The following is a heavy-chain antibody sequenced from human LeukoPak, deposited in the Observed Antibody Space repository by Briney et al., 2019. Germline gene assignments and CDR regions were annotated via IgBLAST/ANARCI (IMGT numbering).Heavy chain of an antibody. CDR2: ISSSGSTI. J-gene: IGHJ4*02. D-gene: IGHD3-10*01. CDR3: ARANYGAHFDY. Sequence: GGSLRLSCAASGFTFSSYEMNWVRQAPGKGLEWVSYISSSGSTIYYADSVKGRFTISRDNAKNSLYLHMNSLRAEDTAVYYCARANYGAHFDYWGQGTLVTVSS. V-gene: IGHV3-48*03. CDR1: GFTFSSYE.